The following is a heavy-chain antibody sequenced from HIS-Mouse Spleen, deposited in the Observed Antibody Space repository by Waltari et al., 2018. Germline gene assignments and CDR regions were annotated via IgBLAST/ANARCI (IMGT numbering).Heavy chain of an antibody. Sequence: QLQLQESGPGLVKPSETLSLTCTVSGGSISSSSYYWGWIRQPPGKGLEWMGSIYYSGGTYYNPSLKSRVTISVDTSKNQFSLKLSSVTAADTAVYYGAREIPYSSSWYDWYFDLWGRGTLVTVSS. D-gene: IGHD6-13*01. CDR1: GGSISSSSYY. V-gene: IGHV4-39*07. J-gene: IGHJ2*01. CDR2: IYYSGGT. CDR3: AREIPYSSSWYDWYFDL.